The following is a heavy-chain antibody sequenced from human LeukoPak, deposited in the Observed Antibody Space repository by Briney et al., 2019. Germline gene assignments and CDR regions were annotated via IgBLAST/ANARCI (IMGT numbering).Heavy chain of an antibody. Sequence: SETLSLTCTVSGGSISSYYWSWIRQLPGKGPEWIGYIYYSGSTNYNPSLKSRVTISVDTSKNQFSLKLSSVTAADTAVYYCATRVEMATTGYNWFDPWGQGTLVTVSS. J-gene: IGHJ5*02. D-gene: IGHD5-24*01. CDR2: IYYSGST. CDR1: GGSISSYY. CDR3: ATRVEMATTGYNWFDP. V-gene: IGHV4-59*01.